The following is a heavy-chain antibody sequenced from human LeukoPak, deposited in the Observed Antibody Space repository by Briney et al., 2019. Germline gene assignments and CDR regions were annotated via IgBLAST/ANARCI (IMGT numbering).Heavy chain of an antibody. D-gene: IGHD6-13*01. CDR2: VNRDGSST. V-gene: IGHV3-74*01. CDR1: GFTFSSNY. CDR3: ARDRSISAAGDTY. J-gene: IGHJ4*02. Sequence: GGSLRLSCAASGFTFSSNYMSWVRQAPGKGLVWVSRVNRDGSSTSYADSVKGRFTISRDNAKNTLSLQMNSLRAEDTAVYYCARDRSISAAGDTYWGQGTLVTVSS.